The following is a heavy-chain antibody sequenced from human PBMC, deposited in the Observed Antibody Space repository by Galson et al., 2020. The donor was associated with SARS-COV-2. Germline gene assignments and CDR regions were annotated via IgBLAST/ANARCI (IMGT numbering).Heavy chain of an antibody. CDR3: ANLPTILWFGELRFRNDAFDI. CDR1: GFTFSSYA. Sequence: GESLKISCAASGFTFSSYAMSWVRQAPGKGLEWVSAISGSGGSTYYADSVKGRFTISRDNSKNTLYLQMNSLRAEDTAVYYCANLPTILWFGELRFRNDAFDIWGQGTMVTVSS. J-gene: IGHJ3*02. CDR2: ISGSGGST. V-gene: IGHV3-23*01. D-gene: IGHD3-10*01.